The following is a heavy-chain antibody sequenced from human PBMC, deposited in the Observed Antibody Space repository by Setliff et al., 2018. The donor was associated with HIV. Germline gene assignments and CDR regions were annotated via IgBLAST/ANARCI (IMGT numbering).Heavy chain of an antibody. CDR3: TRHSTDPWSLLDY. V-gene: IGHV3-73*01. CDR2: IRSKGYGSAT. J-gene: IGHJ4*02. D-gene: IGHD1-1*01. CDR1: GFTFSGSA. Sequence: SLRLSCAASGFTFSGSAMHWVRQASGKGLEWVGRIRSKGYGSATAYAASVKGRFTIPRDDSKNTAYLQMDSLKTEDTAVYYCTRHSTDPWSLLDYWGQGTLVTVSS.